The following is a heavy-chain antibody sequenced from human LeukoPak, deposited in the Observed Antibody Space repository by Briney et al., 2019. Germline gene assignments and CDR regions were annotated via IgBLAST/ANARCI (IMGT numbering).Heavy chain of an antibody. CDR1: GYTFTSYA. CDR2: INTGNGNT. V-gene: IGHV1-3*04. D-gene: IGHD2-21*02. J-gene: IGHJ4*02. Sequence: GASVKVSCKASGYTFTSYAMHWVRQAPGQRLECMRWINTGNGNTKYSQKFQGGVTITRDTSASTAYMDLSSLRSEDTAVYYCARNTETAIPLPYYFDYWGQGTLVTVSS. CDR3: ARNTETAIPLPYYFDY.